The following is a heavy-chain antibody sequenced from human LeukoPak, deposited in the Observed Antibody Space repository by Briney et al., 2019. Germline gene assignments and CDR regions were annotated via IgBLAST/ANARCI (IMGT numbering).Heavy chain of an antibody. CDR3: ARDPCSAGSCHDAFDI. CDR2: ISTYNGNT. D-gene: IGHD2-15*01. Sequence: ASVKVSCKASGYTFTSYGISWVRQAPGQGLEWMGWISTYNGNTNSAQKLQGRVTMTTDTSTSTAHMELRSLRSDDTAVYYCARDPCSAGSCHDAFDIWGQGTTVTVSS. J-gene: IGHJ3*02. V-gene: IGHV1-18*01. CDR1: GYTFTSYG.